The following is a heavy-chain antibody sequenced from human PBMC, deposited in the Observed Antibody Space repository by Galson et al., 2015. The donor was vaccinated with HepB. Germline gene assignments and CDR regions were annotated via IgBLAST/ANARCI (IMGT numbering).Heavy chain of an antibody. CDR2: ISYDGSNK. J-gene: IGHJ4*02. V-gene: IGHV3-30*04. CDR1: GFTFSSYA. D-gene: IGHD6-19*01. CDR3: ARDQSSGGWRGFDY. Sequence: SLRLSCAASGFTFSSYAMHWVRQAPGKGLEWVAVISYDGSNKYYADSVKGRFTISRDNSKNTLYLQMNSLRAEDTAVYYCARDQSSGGWRGFDYWGQGTLVTVSS.